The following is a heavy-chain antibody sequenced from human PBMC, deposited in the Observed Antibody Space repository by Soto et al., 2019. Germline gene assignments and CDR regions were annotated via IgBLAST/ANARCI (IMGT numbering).Heavy chain of an antibody. CDR1: GYTFTNYG. CDR3: ARCYCSVGSCYSCWHFDL. CDR2: ISAYNGNT. J-gene: IGHJ2*01. Sequence: QVQLVQSGSEVKKPGASVKVSCKASGYTFTNYGMSWVRQAPGQGLEWMGWISAYNGNTNHAQNFQGRVTMTTDTSTNTAYMELSSLRSDVTAVYYCARCYCSVGSCYSCWHFDLWGRGALVTVSS. D-gene: IGHD2-15*01. V-gene: IGHV1-18*01.